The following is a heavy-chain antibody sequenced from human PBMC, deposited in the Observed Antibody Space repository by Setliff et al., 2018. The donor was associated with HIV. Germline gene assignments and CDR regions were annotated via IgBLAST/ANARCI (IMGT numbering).Heavy chain of an antibody. CDR3: ARGARDNWFDP. CDR2: INPNSGNK. Sequence: ASVKVSCKASGYTFTNYYMHWVRQAPGQGLEWMGIINPNSGNKGYAQKFQGRVTMTRNTSISTAYMELSSLRSEDTAVYYCARGARDNWFDPWGQGTLVTVSS. V-gene: IGHV1-8*02. CDR1: GYTFTNYY. D-gene: IGHD6-6*01. J-gene: IGHJ5*02.